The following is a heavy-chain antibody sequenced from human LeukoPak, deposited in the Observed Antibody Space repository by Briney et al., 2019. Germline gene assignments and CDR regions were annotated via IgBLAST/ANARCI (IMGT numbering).Heavy chain of an antibody. J-gene: IGHJ4*02. D-gene: IGHD3-3*01. CDR3: ARDSPADHDLWSCTFEY. Sequence: GASVKVSCKASGYTFTGYYIHWVRQAPGQGLEWMGWINPKSGGTNYAPKFHGRVTMTRDTSISIAYMELIRLKSDDTAVYYCARDSPADHDLWSCTFEYWGQGTLVTVSS. CDR2: INPKSGGT. V-gene: IGHV1-2*02. CDR1: GYTFTGYY.